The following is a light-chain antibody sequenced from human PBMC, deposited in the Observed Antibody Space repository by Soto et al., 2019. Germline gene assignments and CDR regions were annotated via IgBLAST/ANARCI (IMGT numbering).Light chain of an antibody. CDR1: SSDVGGYDH. CDR2: DVT. V-gene: IGLV2-14*03. CDR3: SSYTNKDTRL. Sequence: QSALTQPASVSGSPGQSITISCTGTSSDVGGYDHVCCYQHHPGKPPQLIIYDVTVRPSGLSRRFSGSKSDNAASLAVSGLQPEDEADYYCSSYTNKDTRLFGGGTQLTVL. J-gene: IGLJ3*02.